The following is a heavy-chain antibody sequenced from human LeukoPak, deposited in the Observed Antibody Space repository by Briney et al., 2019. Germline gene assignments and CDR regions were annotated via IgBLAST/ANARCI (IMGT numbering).Heavy chain of an antibody. Sequence: SETLSLTCTVSGGSISSSSYYWGWIRQPPGKGLEWIGSIYYSGSTYYNPSLKSRVTISVDTSKNQFSLKLSSVTAADTAVYYCARSGSGYLRYYFDYWGQGTLVTVSS. CDR3: ARSGSGYLRYYFDY. CDR1: GGSISSSSYY. V-gene: IGHV4-39*07. CDR2: IYYSGST. D-gene: IGHD5-12*01. J-gene: IGHJ4*02.